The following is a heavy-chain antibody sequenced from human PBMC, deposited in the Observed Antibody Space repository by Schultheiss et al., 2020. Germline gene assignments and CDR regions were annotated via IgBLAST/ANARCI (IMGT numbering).Heavy chain of an antibody. CDR1: GGSVSSGSYY. D-gene: IGHD3-10*01. CDR3: ARRVEGMDV. CDR2: IYHSGST. Sequence: SETLSLTCTVSGGSVSSGSYYWGWIRQPPGKGLEWIGSIYHSGSTYYNPSLKSRVTISVDTSKNQFSLKLSSMTAADTAVYYCARRVEGMDVWGQGTTVTVSS. V-gene: IGHV4-39*07. J-gene: IGHJ6*02.